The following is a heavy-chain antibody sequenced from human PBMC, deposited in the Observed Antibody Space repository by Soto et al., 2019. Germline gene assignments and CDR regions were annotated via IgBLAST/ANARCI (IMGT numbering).Heavy chain of an antibody. V-gene: IGHV3-73*01. CDR3: TRLPEYNDAEVAFDV. Sequence: VGSLRLSCAATGFLLIGSGIHWVRQASGKGLEWVARIRSKRNNYATAYAASVLGRFIVSRDDSDNTAYLQMTSLKTEDTAVYYCTRLPEYNDAEVAFDVWGQGAMVTVSS. D-gene: IGHD1-1*01. CDR1: GFLLIGSG. J-gene: IGHJ3*01. CDR2: IRSKRNNYAT.